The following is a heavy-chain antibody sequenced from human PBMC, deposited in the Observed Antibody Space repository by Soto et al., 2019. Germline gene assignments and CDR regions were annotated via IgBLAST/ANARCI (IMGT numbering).Heavy chain of an antibody. J-gene: IGHJ3*02. D-gene: IGHD3-10*01. CDR2: IKSKTDGGTT. CDR1: GFTFSNAW. CDR3: TIPWGSGSSRDAFDI. V-gene: IGHV3-15*01. Sequence: EVQLVESGGGLVKPGGSLRLSCAASGFTFSNAWMSWVRQAPGKGLEWVGRIKSKTDGGTTDYAAPVKGRFTISRDDSKNTLYLQMNSLKTEDTAVYYCTIPWGSGSSRDAFDIWGQGTMVTVSS.